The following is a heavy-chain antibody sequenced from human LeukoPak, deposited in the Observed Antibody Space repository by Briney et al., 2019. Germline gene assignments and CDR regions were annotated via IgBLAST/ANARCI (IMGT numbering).Heavy chain of an antibody. CDR2: IIPIFGTA. D-gene: IGHD2-15*01. CDR3: ATATWTRVGFDP. CDR1: GGTFSSYA. V-gene: IGHV1-69*06. J-gene: IGHJ5*02. Sequence: GASVKVSCKASGGTFSSYAISWVRQAPGQGLEWMGGIIPIFGTANYAQKFQGRVTITADKSTSTAYMELSSLRSEDTAVYYCATATWTRVGFDPWGQGTLVTVSS.